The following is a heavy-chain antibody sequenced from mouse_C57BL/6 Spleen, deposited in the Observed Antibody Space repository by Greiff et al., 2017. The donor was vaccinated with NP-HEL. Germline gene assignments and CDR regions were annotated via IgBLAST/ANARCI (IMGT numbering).Heavy chain of an antibody. CDR3: AREFYYGNYGVYYYAMDY. V-gene: IGHV1-61*01. CDR2: IYPSDSET. J-gene: IGHJ4*01. CDR1: GYTFTSYW. D-gene: IGHD2-1*01. Sequence: VKLQQPGAELVRPGSSVKLSCKASGYTFTSYWMDWVKQRPGQGLEWIGNIYPSDSETHYNQKFKDKATLTVDKSSSQAYMQLSSLTSEDSAVYYCAREFYYGNYGVYYYAMDYWGQGTSVTVSS.